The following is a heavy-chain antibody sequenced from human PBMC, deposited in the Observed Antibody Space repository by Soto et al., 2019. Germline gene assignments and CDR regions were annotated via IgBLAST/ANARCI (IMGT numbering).Heavy chain of an antibody. V-gene: IGHV4-59*01. CDR2: IFYAGAT. Sequence: SETLSLTCTVSGGSIIGFYWSWMRQPPGKGLEWIGYIFYAGATLYTPSLKSRVTISVDTSKNQFSLKLSSVTAADTAVYYCARHDRIAQLINGMGLWGQGTMVTVSS. CDR3: ARHDRIAQLINGMGL. J-gene: IGHJ6*02. CDR1: GGSIIGFY. D-gene: IGHD3-22*01.